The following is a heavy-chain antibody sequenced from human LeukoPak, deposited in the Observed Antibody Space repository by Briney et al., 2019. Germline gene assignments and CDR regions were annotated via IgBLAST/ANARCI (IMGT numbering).Heavy chain of an antibody. CDR2: IYYSGST. D-gene: IGHD1-26*01. J-gene: IGHJ6*02. V-gene: IGHV4-59*01. CDR1: GGSISSYY. CDR3: ASVYSGSYRVGYYGMDV. Sequence: SETLSLTCTVSGGSISSYYWSRIRQPPGKGLEWIGYIYYSGSTNYNPSLKSRVTISVDTSKNQFSLKLSFVTAADTAVYYCASVYSGSYRVGYYGMDVWGQGTTVTVSS.